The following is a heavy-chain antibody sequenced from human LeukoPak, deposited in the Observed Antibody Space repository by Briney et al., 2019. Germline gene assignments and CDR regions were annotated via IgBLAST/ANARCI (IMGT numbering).Heavy chain of an antibody. J-gene: IGHJ4*02. V-gene: IGHV3-23*01. D-gene: IGHD5-18*01. Sequence: GGSLRLSCAVTGFTFNNNAMSWVRQAPGKGLECVSAISATGGATYYADSVKGRITISRDNSKSTLYLQMNSLRAEDTAVYYCVKADGVTPEWGQGTLVTVSS. CDR2: ISATGGAT. CDR1: GFTFNNNA. CDR3: VKADGVTPE.